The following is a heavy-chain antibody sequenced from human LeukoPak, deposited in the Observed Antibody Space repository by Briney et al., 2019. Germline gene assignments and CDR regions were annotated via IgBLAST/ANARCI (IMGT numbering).Heavy chain of an antibody. D-gene: IGHD1-26*01. J-gene: IGHJ4*02. CDR1: GYTFTDYN. CDR2: INPKTGGT. CDR3: ARSKIQYLVKASADY. Sequence: GASVKVSCKTSGYTFTDYNIEWVRQAPGQGLEWMGLINPKTGGTEYSPKFQGRVTVTRDTSISTVYMELSRLRSDDTAVYYCARSKIQYLVKASADYWGQGTLVTVSS. V-gene: IGHV1-2*06.